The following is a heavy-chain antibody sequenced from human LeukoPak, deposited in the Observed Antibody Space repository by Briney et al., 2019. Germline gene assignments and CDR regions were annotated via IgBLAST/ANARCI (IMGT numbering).Heavy chain of an antibody. D-gene: IGHD2-2*01. Sequence: PGGSLRLSCAASGFTFSGYNVNWVRQAPGKGLEWVSFISTSSSYIHYADSVKGRFTISRDNAKNSLFLQMNSLRAEDTAVYYCARDGCSSTSCRFYNWFDPWGQGTLVTVSS. J-gene: IGHJ5*02. CDR2: ISTSSSYI. V-gene: IGHV3-21*01. CDR1: GFTFSGYN. CDR3: ARDGCSSTSCRFYNWFDP.